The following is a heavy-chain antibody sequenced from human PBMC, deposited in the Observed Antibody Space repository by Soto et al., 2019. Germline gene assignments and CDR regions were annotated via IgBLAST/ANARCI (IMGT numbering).Heavy chain of an antibody. CDR2: IYATGTT. Sequence: SETLSLTCTVSGASISGFYWSWIRKSAGRGLEWIGRIYATGTTDYNPSLKSRVMMSVDTSKKQFSLKLRSVTAADTAVYYCVRDGTKTLRDWFDPWGQGISVTVSS. J-gene: IGHJ5*02. D-gene: IGHD1-1*01. CDR3: VRDGTKTLRDWFDP. CDR1: GASISGFY. V-gene: IGHV4-4*07.